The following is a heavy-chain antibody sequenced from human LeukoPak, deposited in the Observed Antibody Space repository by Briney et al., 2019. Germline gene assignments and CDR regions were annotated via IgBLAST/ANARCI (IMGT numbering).Heavy chain of an antibody. CDR2: IYYSGST. D-gene: IGHD3-3*01. CDR3: AGGPFTICIGMDV. Sequence: PSESLSLTCTVSGGSISSYYRSWIRQPPGKGLEWIGYIYYSGSTNYNPSLKSRVTISVDTSKNQFSLKLSSVTAADTAVYYCAGGPFTICIGMDVWGQGTTVTVSS. V-gene: IGHV4-59*01. CDR1: GGSISSYY. J-gene: IGHJ6*02.